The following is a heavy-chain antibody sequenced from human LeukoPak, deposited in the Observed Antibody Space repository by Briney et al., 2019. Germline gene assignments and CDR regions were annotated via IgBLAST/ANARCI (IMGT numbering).Heavy chain of an antibody. V-gene: IGHV1-8*01. D-gene: IGHD1-14*01. CDR3: VRVPPGTTIYAY. CDR1: GYTFTSYH. J-gene: IGHJ4*02. CDR2: MNPNDSDI. Sequence: ASVKVSCKASGYTFTSYHINWVRQATGQGLEWVGWMNPNDSDIGYAQKFQGRVTMTRNTSIGTAYMELSSLRSEDTAIYYCVRVPPGTTIYAYWGQGTLVTVSS.